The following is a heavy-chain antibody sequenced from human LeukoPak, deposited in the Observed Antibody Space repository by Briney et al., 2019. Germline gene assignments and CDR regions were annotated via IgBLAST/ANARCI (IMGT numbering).Heavy chain of an antibody. CDR2: ISTYTDMR. CDR1: GGTFRSYT. Sequence: EASVKVSCKASGGTFRSYTISWVRQAPGLGLEWMGWISTYTDMRNYAQKLQGRDTMTTDTSTSTVYMQLRSLRSDDTAGYYCARDYSSSQSGGQFDHWGQGTVVAVSS. J-gene: IGHJ4*02. D-gene: IGHD4-11*01. V-gene: IGHV1-18*01. CDR3: ARDYSSSQSGGQFDH.